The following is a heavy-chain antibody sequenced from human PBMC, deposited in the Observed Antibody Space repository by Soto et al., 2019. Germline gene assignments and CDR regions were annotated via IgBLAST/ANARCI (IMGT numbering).Heavy chain of an antibody. CDR2: IYYSGST. V-gene: IGHV4-59*08. J-gene: IGHJ6*03. Sequence: QVQLQESGPGLVKPSETLSLTCTVSGGSISSYYWSWIRQPPGKGLEWIGYIYYSGSTNYNPSVKSRVTISVDTSKNQFSLKLSSVTAADTAVYYCARRSGSGSYYDYYYYMDVWGKGTTVTVSS. CDR3: ARRSGSGSYYDYYYYMDV. D-gene: IGHD3-10*01. CDR1: GGSISSYY.